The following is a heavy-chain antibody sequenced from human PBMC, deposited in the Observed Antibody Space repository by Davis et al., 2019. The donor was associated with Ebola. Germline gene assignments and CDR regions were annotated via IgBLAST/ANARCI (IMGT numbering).Heavy chain of an antibody. J-gene: IGHJ4*02. V-gene: IGHV3-23*01. Sequence: PGGSLRLSCAASGFTFSSYAMSWVRLAPGKGLEWVSAISGSGGSTYYADSVKGRFTISRDNSKNTLYLQMNSLRAEDTAVYYCANPVGIGDYMRWGQGTLVTVSS. CDR3: ANPVGIGDYMR. D-gene: IGHD4-17*01. CDR1: GFTFSSYA. CDR2: ISGSGGST.